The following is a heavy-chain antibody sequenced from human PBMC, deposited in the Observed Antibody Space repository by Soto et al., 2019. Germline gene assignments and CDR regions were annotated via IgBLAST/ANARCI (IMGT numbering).Heavy chain of an antibody. Sequence: QLLESGPGLVKPSETLSLTCTVSGGSISSSSYYWGWIRQPPGKGLEWIGSIYYSGSTYYNPSLKSRVTISVDTSKNQSSLKLSSVTAADTAVYYCRARGIPAATWGWFDPWGQGTLVTVSS. CDR3: RARGIPAATWGWFDP. V-gene: IGHV4-39*01. CDR2: IYYSGST. CDR1: GGSISSSSYY. J-gene: IGHJ5*02. D-gene: IGHD2-2*01.